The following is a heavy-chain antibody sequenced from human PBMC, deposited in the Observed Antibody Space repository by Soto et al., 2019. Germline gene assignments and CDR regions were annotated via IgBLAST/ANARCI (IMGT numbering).Heavy chain of an antibody. J-gene: IGHJ4*01. CDR1: GYTFTNYA. D-gene: IGHD2-15*01. CDR2: INAGNGNT. V-gene: IGHV1-3*05. CDR3: ARRFPLWVAR. Sequence: QVQLVQSGAEEKKPGASVKVSCKASGYTFTNYAMHWVRQAPGQRLEWMGWINAGNGNTKYSQKFQGRVTITRDTSPSTAYRELSSRRAEDPAVYYCARRFPLWVARWRHRPLVNVS.